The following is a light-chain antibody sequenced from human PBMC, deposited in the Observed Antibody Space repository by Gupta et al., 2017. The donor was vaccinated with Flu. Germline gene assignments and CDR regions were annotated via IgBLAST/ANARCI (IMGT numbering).Light chain of an antibody. J-gene: IGLJ2*01. CDR1: STNIGAGYA. CDR2: DTN. CDR3: QSYDRSLSGYVV. V-gene: IGLV1-40*01. Sequence: QSVLTQPPSVAGAPGQRGAIPCTGSSTNIGAGYAAHWYQQLPGTAPKLVIYDTNIRPSGVPARFSGSKSGTSAFLVITGLQAEDEADYYCQSYDRSLSGYVVFGAGTKLPVL.